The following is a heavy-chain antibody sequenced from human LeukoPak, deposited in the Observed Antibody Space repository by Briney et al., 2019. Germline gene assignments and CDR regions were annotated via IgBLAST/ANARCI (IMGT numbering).Heavy chain of an antibody. J-gene: IGHJ5*02. D-gene: IGHD3-9*01. Sequence: KPSETLSLTCTVSGGSISSYYWSWIRQPPGKGLEWIGYIYYSGSTNYNPSLKSRVTISVDTSKNQFSLKLSSVTAADTAVYYCARHGMYILTGSNNWFDPWGQGTPVTVSS. CDR1: GGSISSYY. V-gene: IGHV4-59*08. CDR3: ARHGMYILTGSNNWFDP. CDR2: IYYSGST.